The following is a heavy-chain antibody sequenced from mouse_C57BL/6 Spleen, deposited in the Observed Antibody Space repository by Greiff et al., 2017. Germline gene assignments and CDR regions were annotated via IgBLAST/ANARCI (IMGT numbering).Heavy chain of an antibody. Sequence: VQLQQSGAELVKPGASVKLSCTASGFTIHDYYMHWVKQRTEQGLEWIGRIDPEDGETKYAPNFQGKATLTADTSSNTAYLQLSSLTSEDTAVYYCARSNGYYSYFDVWGTGTTVTVSA. D-gene: IGHD2-2*01. CDR2: IDPEDGET. CDR1: GFTIHDYY. J-gene: IGHJ1*03. CDR3: ARSNGYYSYFDV. V-gene: IGHV14-2*01.